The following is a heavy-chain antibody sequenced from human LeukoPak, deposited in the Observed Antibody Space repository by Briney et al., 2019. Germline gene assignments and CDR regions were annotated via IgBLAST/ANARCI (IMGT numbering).Heavy chain of an antibody. V-gene: IGHV3-48*01. D-gene: IGHD3-10*01. Sequence: GGSLRLSCTASGFTFSGFSMHWVRQAPGKGLEWLSYISTSSRSTYYADSVKGRFTISRDNAKITLFLDMHSLRPGDSAVYYCARSAVRGVACDYWGQGTLLTVSS. CDR3: ARSAVRGVACDY. CDR1: GFTFSGFS. CDR2: ISTSSRST. J-gene: IGHJ4*02.